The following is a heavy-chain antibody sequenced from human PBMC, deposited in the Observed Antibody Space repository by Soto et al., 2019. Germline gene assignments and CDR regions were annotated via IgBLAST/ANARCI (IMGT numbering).Heavy chain of an antibody. J-gene: IGHJ6*02. D-gene: IGHD3-3*01. CDR1: GFTFSSYE. V-gene: IGHV3-48*03. CDR2: ISDSGRTI. Sequence: PGGSLRLSCSASGFTFSSYEMNWVRQAPGKGLEWVSYISDSGRTIYYADSVKGRFTVSRDGAQNSVYLQMDSLRAEDTAVYYCARDLLHYDFWSGYSAYFYYGMDVWGPGTTVTVPS. CDR3: ARDLLHYDFWSGYSAYFYYGMDV.